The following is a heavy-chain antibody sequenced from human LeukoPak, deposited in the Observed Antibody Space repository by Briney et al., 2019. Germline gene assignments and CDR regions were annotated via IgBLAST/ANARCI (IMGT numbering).Heavy chain of an antibody. CDR3: ARGYYYDSSGYYYGHAY. CDR2: INWNGGST. CDR1: GFTFDDYG. Sequence: GGSLRLSCAASGFTFDDYGMSWVRQAPGKGLEWVSGINWNGGSTGYADSVKGRFTISRDNAKNSLYLQMNSLRAEDTALYYCARGYYYDSSGYYYGHAYWGHGTLVTVSS. D-gene: IGHD3-22*01. V-gene: IGHV3-20*04. J-gene: IGHJ4*01.